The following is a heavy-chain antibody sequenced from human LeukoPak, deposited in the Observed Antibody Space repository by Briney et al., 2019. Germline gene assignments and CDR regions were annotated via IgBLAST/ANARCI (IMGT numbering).Heavy chain of an antibody. V-gene: IGHV4-30-2*01. J-gene: IGHJ6*04. D-gene: IGHD2-2*01. CDR3: ASSLTAAMEDV. CDR1: GGSISSGGYY. CDR2: IYHSGST. Sequence: PSQTLSLTCTVSGGSISSGGYYWSWIRQPPGKGLEWIGYIYHSGSTYYNPSLKSRVTISVDRSKNQFSLKLSSVTAADTAVYYCASSLTAAMEDVWGKGTTVTVSS.